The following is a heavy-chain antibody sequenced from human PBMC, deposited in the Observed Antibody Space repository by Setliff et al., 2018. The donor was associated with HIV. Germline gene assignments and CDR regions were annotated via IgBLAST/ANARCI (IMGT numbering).Heavy chain of an antibody. D-gene: IGHD2-2*01. CDR2: ISTSSATK. CDR3: ARAALRYCTSTSCPRVDAFDI. Sequence: GGSLRLSCVASGFTFSDYYMIWIRQAPGQGLEWVSYISTSSATKYYAYSVKGRFTISRDNAKNSLYLQMNSVRADDTAVYYCARAALRYCTSTSCPRVDAFDIWGQGTMVTVSS. V-gene: IGHV3-11*01. J-gene: IGHJ3*02. CDR1: GFTFSDYY.